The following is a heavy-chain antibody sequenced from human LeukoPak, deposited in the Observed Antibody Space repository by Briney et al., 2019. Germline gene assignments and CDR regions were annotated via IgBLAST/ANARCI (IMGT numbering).Heavy chain of an antibody. J-gene: IGHJ6*03. Sequence: GSLRLSCAASGFTFSSYSMNWVRQAPVKGLEWVSSISSSSSYIYYADSVKGRFTISRDNAKNSLYLQMNSLRAEDTAVYYCARVSPIGRFYYYYMDVWGKGTTVTVSS. CDR3: ARVSPIGRFYYYYMDV. V-gene: IGHV3-21*01. CDR2: ISSSSSYI. CDR1: GFTFSSYS. D-gene: IGHD2-15*01.